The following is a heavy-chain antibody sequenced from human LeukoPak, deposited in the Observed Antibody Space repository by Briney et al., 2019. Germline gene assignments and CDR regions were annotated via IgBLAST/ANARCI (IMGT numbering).Heavy chain of an antibody. J-gene: IGHJ5*02. CDR3: ARARDGHINNWFDP. D-gene: IGHD5-24*01. CDR1: GGSINSYY. V-gene: IGHV4-59*01. Sequence: SETLSLTCTVSGGSINSYYWSWVRQPPGKGLEWIGYIYYSGSTNYNPSPKSRVTISVDTSKNQFSLKMSSVTAADTAVYYCARARDGHINNWFDPWGQGTLVTVSS. CDR2: IYYSGST.